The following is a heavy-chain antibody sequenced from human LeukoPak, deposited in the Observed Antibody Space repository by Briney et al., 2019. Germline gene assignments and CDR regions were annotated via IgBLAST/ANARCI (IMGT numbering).Heavy chain of an antibody. D-gene: IGHD1-26*01. V-gene: IGHV1-2*02. Sequence: GASVKVSCKASGYTFTGYYMHWVRQAPGQGLEWMGWINPNSGGTNYAQKFQGRVTMTRDTSISTAYMELSRLRSDDTAVYYCARDRVVGAFGIDYWGQGTLVTVSS. CDR3: ARDRVVGAFGIDY. J-gene: IGHJ4*02. CDR2: INPNSGGT. CDR1: GYTFTGYY.